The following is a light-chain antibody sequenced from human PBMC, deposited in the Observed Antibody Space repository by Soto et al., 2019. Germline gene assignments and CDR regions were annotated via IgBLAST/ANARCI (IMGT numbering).Light chain of an antibody. Sequence: QSALTQPASVSGSPGQSITISCTGTSSDIGSYNFVSWYQQHPGKAPKVIIYDVINRPSGVSNRFSGSKSGNTASLTISGLHAEDEANYYCSSYTTSSTPLFGGRTKLTVL. CDR1: SSDIGSYNF. CDR3: SSYTTSSTPL. V-gene: IGLV2-14*03. CDR2: DVI. J-gene: IGLJ2*01.